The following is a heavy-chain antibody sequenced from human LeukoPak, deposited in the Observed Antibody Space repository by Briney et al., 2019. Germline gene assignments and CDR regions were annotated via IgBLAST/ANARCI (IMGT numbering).Heavy chain of an antibody. J-gene: IGHJ4*02. CDR1: GFSLTTTGVG. Sequence: SGPTLVNPTQTLTLTCTFSGFSLTTTGVGVGWIRQPPVKALEWLALIYWDDDKLYSPSLETRLIITKDTAKNQVVLTMTNMDPVDTATYYCAHKLGGGDDSGGSTFDYWSQGTLVTVSS. CDR2: IYWDDDK. D-gene: IGHD3-10*01. CDR3: AHKLGGGDDSGGSTFDY. V-gene: IGHV2-5*02.